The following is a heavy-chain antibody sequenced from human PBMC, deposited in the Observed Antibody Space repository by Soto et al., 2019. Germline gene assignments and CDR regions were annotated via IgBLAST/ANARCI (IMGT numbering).Heavy chain of an antibody. Sequence: EVQLVESGGGLVQPGGSLRLSCAASGFTFSSYEMNWVRQAPGKGLEWVSYISSSGSTIYYADSVKGRFTISRDNAKNSLYLQMNSLRAEDTAVYYCARVLAPDYSSPYYYYYGMDVWGQGTTVTVSS. CDR1: GFTFSSYE. CDR3: ARVLAPDYSSPYYYYYGMDV. D-gene: IGHD4-4*01. CDR2: ISSSGSTI. V-gene: IGHV3-48*03. J-gene: IGHJ6*02.